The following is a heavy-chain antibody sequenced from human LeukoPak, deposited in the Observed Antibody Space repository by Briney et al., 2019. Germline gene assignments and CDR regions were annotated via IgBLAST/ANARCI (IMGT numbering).Heavy chain of an antibody. CDR1: GYTFSTYS. J-gene: IGHJ5*02. CDR2: ISAYTGHT. CDR3: ARGPASDYNWFDP. V-gene: IGHV1-18*01. Sequence: ASVKVSCKASGYTFSTYSISWVRLAPGQGHELMGWISAYTGHTNYAQNLQGRVTMTTDTSTSTAYMELRSLRSDDTAVYYCARGPASDYNWFDPWGQGTLVTVSS. D-gene: IGHD2-21*02.